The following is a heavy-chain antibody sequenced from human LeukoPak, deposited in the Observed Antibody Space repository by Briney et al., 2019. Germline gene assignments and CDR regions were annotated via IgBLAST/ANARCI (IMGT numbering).Heavy chain of an antibody. J-gene: IGHJ6*02. V-gene: IGHV1-18*01. CDR2: ISPYNVRT. Sequence: ASVKVSCKASGYIFTSYGINWVRQAPGQGLEWMGWISPYNVRTNSVQKFQGRVTMITDTSTRTAYMELRSLRSDDTAVYYWARDRRVGAKRIYYHHGMDVWGQGTTVTVS. D-gene: IGHD1-26*01. CDR1: GYIFTSYG. CDR3: ARDRRVGAKRIYYHHGMDV.